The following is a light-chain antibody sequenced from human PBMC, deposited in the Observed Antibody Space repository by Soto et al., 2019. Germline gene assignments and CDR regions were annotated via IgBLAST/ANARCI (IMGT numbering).Light chain of an antibody. CDR2: DAS. V-gene: IGKV1-5*01. J-gene: IGKJ3*01. CDR3: QQYNSYSIT. CDR1: QSISSW. Sequence: DIQMTQSPSTLSASVGDRVTITCRASQSISSWLAWYQQKPGKAPKLLIYDASSLESGVPSRFSGSGSGTEFTLTISSLQPDDFATSYCQQYNSYSITFGPGTKVDI.